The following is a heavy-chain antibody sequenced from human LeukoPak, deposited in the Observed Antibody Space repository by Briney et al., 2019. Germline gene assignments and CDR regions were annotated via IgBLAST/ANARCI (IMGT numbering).Heavy chain of an antibody. D-gene: IGHD3-10*01. Sequence: ASVKVSCKASGYTFTGYYMHWVRQAPGQGLEWMGWINPNSGGTNYAQKFQGRVTMTRDTSISTAYMELSRLRSDDTAVYYCARVLLHYGTSMVRGVHPDYWGQGTLVTVSS. CDR3: ARVLLHYGTSMVRGVHPDY. J-gene: IGHJ4*02. CDR2: INPNSGGT. V-gene: IGHV1-2*02. CDR1: GYTFTGYY.